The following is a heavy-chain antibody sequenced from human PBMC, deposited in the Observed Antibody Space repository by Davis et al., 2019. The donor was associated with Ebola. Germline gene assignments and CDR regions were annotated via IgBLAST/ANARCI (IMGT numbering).Heavy chain of an antibody. J-gene: IGHJ1*01. CDR3: ARIGRLLWFGSGQH. Sequence: MPSETLSLTCTVSGYSISSGYYWGWIRQPPGKGLEWIGSIYHSGSTYYNPSLKSRVTISVDTSKNQFSLKLSSVTAADTAVYYCARIGRLLWFGSGQHWGQGTLVTVSS. CDR2: IYHSGST. D-gene: IGHD3-10*01. V-gene: IGHV4-38-2*02. CDR1: GYSISSGYY.